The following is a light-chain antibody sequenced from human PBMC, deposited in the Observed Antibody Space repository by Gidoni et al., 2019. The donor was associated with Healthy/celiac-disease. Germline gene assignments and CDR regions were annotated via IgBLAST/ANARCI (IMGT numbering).Light chain of an antibody. Sequence: QSVFTQPPSVSAAPVQKVTISCSGSTSNIGNNYVSWYQQLPGTAPTLLIYDNNKRPSGIPDRFSGSKSGTSATLGITGLQTGDEADYYCGTWDGSLSGGVFGGGTKLTVL. CDR1: TSNIGNNY. J-gene: IGLJ3*02. V-gene: IGLV1-51*01. CDR3: GTWDGSLSGGV. CDR2: DNN.